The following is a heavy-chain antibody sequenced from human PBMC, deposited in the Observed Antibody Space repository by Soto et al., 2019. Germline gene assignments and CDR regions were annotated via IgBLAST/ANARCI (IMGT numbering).Heavy chain of an antibody. J-gene: IGHJ4*02. CDR3: ARFSPPRGYYAY. V-gene: IGHV1-69*01. CDR2: IIPMFGTS. CDR1: GGTFNTFG. D-gene: IGHD3-22*01. Sequence: QVQLVQSGAEVKKPGSSVKVSCTASGGTFNTFGISWVRQAPGQGLEWMGGIIPMFGTSHYAQKFQGKVTITADESTRTVYMELSSLRSEDTAVYYWARFSPPRGYYAYWGQGTLVTVSS.